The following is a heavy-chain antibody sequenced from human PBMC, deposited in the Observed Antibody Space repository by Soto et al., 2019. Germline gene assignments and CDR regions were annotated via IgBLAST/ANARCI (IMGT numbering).Heavy chain of an antibody. CDR1: DYTFTSYG. V-gene: IGHV1-18*01. CDR2: ISVYNGNT. CDR3: AKVGRANWNLDY. J-gene: IGHJ4*02. D-gene: IGHD1-20*01. Sequence: ASVKVSCKASDYTFTSYGIIWVRQAPGQGLEWIGWISVYNGNTNYAQKFRGRVTMTRDTSITTAYMDLSRLRSDDTAVYYCAKVGRANWNLDYWGQGTPVTVSS.